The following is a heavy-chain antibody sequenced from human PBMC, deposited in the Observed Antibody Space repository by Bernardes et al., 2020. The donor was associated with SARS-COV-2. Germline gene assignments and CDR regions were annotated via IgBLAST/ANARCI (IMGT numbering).Heavy chain of an antibody. D-gene: IGHD2-21*01. V-gene: IGHV4-59*01. Sequence: SETLSLTCTVSGASISSSYWNWIRLSPAKGLEWIGYIYVYSSGNTNYNPSLRSRVTISEDTSKNQLYLSLTSVTAADTALYYCARGGCGSGDCYTSGIDWFDP. CDR3: ARGGCGSGDCYTSGIDWFDP. CDR2: IYVYSSGNT. CDR1: GASISSSY. J-gene: IGHJ5*02.